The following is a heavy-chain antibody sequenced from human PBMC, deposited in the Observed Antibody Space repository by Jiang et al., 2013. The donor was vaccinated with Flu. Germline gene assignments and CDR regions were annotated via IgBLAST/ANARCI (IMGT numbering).Heavy chain of an antibody. V-gene: IGHV4-34*01. CDR2: ISHVGGT. J-gene: IGHJ4*02. D-gene: IGHD2-15*01. Sequence: LLKPSETLSLTCAIYGGSFSGYFWSWIRQPPGKGLEWLGEISHVGGTTYNPSLKSRVTISADTSKNQFSLKVNSVTAADTAVYYCARGHPYSGESCTYYFDSWGQGTLVSVSS. CDR1: GGSFSGYF. CDR3: ARGHPYSGESCTYYFDS.